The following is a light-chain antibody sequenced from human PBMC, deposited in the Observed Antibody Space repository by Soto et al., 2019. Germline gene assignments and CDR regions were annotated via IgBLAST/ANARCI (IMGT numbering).Light chain of an antibody. CDR3: AAWDDSLNGYV. CDR1: SSNIGTNA. CDR2: NNN. Sequence: QSALTQPPSASGTPGQRVTISCSGGSSNIGTNAVNWYQQLPGTAPKLLIYNNNQRPSGVPDRFSGSKSDTSASLAISGLQSEDEADYYCAAWDDSLNGYVFGTGTKVTVL. V-gene: IGLV1-44*01. J-gene: IGLJ1*01.